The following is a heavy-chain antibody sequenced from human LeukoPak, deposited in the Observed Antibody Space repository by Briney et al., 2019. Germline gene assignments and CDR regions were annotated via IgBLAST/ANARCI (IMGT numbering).Heavy chain of an antibody. CDR3: ARDGSGYEIDY. CDR2: IWYDGTNK. V-gene: IGHV3-33*01. D-gene: IGHD5-12*01. J-gene: IGHJ4*02. CDR1: GFTFSXXX. Sequence: GGSLRLSCAASGFTFSXXXXXXXRXAPXXXXXWVAVIWYDGTNKYXXXSXXXRFTXXXDNAKNTLYLQMNSLRAEDTAVYYCARDGSGYEIDYWGQGTLVTVSS.